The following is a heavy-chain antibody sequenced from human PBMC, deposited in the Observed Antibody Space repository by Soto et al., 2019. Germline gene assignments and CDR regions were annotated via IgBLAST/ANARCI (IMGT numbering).Heavy chain of an antibody. V-gene: IGHV1-18*01. Sequence: GASVKVSCKASGFTFTISAVQWVRQAPGQGLEWMGWISAYNGNTNYAQKLQGRVTMTTDTSTSTAYMELRSLRSDDTAVYYCARSTIFRPYYFDYWGQGTLVTVSS. CDR2: ISAYNGNT. D-gene: IGHD3-9*01. J-gene: IGHJ4*02. CDR3: ARSTIFRPYYFDY. CDR1: GFTFTISA.